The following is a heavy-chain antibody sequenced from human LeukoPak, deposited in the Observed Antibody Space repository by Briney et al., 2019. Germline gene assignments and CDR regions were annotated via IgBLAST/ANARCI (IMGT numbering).Heavy chain of an antibody. D-gene: IGHD5-12*01. Sequence: GASVKVSCKASGYTFTSYDINWVRQATGQGLEWMGWMNPNSGNTGYAQKFQGRVTMARNTSISTAYMELSSLRSEDTAVYYCAKDVYSAYHFDYWGQGTLVTVSS. CDR1: GYTFTSYD. CDR2: MNPNSGNT. J-gene: IGHJ4*02. V-gene: IGHV1-8*01. CDR3: AKDVYSAYHFDY.